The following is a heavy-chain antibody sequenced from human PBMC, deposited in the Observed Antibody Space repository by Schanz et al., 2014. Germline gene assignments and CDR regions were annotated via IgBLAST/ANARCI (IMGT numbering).Heavy chain of an antibody. CDR3: TSEAHNHDGLRSYSNV. D-gene: IGHD3-10*01. CDR1: GGTFSTYP. J-gene: IGHJ4*02. Sequence: QVQLVQSGAEVKKPGSSMKVSCKASGGTFSTYPINWLRQAPGQGLEWMGWISAYNGNTNYAQKLQGRVTMTTDTSTSTAYMELSSLRSEDTAVYFCTSEAHNHDGLRSYSNVWGQGTLVTVTS. CDR2: ISAYNGNT. V-gene: IGHV1-18*04.